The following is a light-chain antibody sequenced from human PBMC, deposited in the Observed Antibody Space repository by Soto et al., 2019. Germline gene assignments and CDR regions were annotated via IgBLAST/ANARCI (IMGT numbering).Light chain of an antibody. J-gene: IGKJ1*01. CDR1: QGIGDD. V-gene: IGKV1-6*01. CDR3: LQDSQYPRT. CDR2: SAS. Sequence: AIQMTQSPSSLSASVGDRVTITCRASQGIGDDLAWYQQKPGKAPNLLIYSASNLQSGVPSRFSGSGSGTDFTLTISGLQPEDVATYYCLQDSQYPRTSGQGTKVEIK.